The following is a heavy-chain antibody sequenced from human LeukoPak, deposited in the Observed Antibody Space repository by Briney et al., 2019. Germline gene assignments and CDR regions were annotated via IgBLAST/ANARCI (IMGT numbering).Heavy chain of an antibody. CDR1: GFTFSNAW. Sequence: GGSLRLSCAASGFTFSNAWMSWVRQAPGKGLEWVGLIKSKTDGGTTDYAAPVKGRFTISRDDSKNTLYLQMNSLKTEDTAVYYCTTMYYYDSSGYYEEYWGQGTLVTVSS. CDR2: IKSKTDGGTT. V-gene: IGHV3-15*01. CDR3: TTMYYYDSSGYYEEY. D-gene: IGHD3-22*01. J-gene: IGHJ4*02.